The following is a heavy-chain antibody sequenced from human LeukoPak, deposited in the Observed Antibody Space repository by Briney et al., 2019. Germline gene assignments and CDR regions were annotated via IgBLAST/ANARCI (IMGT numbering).Heavy chain of an antibody. J-gene: IGHJ4*02. CDR2: IRYDGSNK. CDR1: GFTFSSYG. Sequence: GGSLRLSCAASGFTFSSYGMHWVRQAPGKGLEWVAFIRYDGSNKYYADSVKGRFTISRDNSKNTLYLQMNSLRAEDTAVYYCARDPLYRYSSSSQFDYWGQGTLVTVSS. D-gene: IGHD6-6*01. V-gene: IGHV3-30*02. CDR3: ARDPLYRYSSSSQFDY.